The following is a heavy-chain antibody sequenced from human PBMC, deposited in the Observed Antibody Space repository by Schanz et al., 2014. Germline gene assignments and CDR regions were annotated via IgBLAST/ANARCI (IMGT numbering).Heavy chain of an antibody. D-gene: IGHD5-18*01. Sequence: EVQLVESGGGLVQPGGSLRLSCAASGFTFNDYWMHWVRQAPGKALEWVSGISWNSVSIGYADSVKGRFTISRDNSRNTLYLEIDTLRPEDTAVYFCAREMDTAIGDYWGQGTLVTVSS. CDR3: AREMDTAIGDY. CDR1: GFTFNDYW. J-gene: IGHJ4*02. CDR2: ISWNSVSI. V-gene: IGHV3-9*01.